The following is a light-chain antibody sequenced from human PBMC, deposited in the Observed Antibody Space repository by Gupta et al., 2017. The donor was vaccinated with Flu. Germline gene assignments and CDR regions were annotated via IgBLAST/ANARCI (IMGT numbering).Light chain of an antibody. CDR2: GAS. Sequence: ERATLSCRASRTVSRSYLAWYQQKRGQAPRLLIYGASSRAPGIPDRVSGSGSGTDFTLTITRLEPEDFAVYFCQQYDTSPFSFGPETKLDIK. CDR1: RTVSRSY. CDR3: QQYDTSPFS. J-gene: IGKJ3*01. V-gene: IGKV3-20*01.